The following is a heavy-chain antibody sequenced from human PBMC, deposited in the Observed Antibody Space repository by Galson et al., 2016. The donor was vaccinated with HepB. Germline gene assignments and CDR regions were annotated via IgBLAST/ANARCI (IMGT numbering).Heavy chain of an antibody. Sequence: LRLSCAASGFAFSSYAMSWVRQPPGKGLEWIGYIYYSGSTHYNPSLKSRVIISVDMSKNQFSLNLSSVTAADTAVYYCARGGETLDYWGQGTLVTVSS. CDR1: GFAFSSYA. CDR3: ARGGETLDY. J-gene: IGHJ4*02. V-gene: IGHV4-30-4*08. CDR2: IYYSGST.